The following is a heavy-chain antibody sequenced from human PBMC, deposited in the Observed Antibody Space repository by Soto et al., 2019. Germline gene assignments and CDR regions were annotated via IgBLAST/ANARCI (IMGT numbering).Heavy chain of an antibody. D-gene: IGHD2-15*01. CDR2: INSDGSST. J-gene: IGHJ4*02. CDR1: GFTFSSYW. Sequence: GGSLRLSCAASGFTFSSYWIHWVRQAPGKGLVWVSRINSDGSSTTYADSVKGRFTISRDNAKNTLYLQMNSLRAEDAAVYFCARVECSGGSCYSIDFWGQGTLVTVSS. V-gene: IGHV3-74*01. CDR3: ARVECSGGSCYSIDF.